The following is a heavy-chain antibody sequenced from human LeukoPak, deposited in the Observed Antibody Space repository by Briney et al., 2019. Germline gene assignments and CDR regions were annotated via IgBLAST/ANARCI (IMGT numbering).Heavy chain of an antibody. D-gene: IGHD3-22*01. V-gene: IGHV1-69*04. CDR2: IIPILGIA. CDR3: ARGDMSSSGYSMYDY. J-gene: IGHJ4*02. Sequence: SVKVSCKASGGTFSSYAISWVRQAPGQGLEWMGRIIPILGIANYAQKFQGRVTVTADKSTSTAYMELSSLRSEDTAVYYCARGDMSSSGYSMYDYWGQGTLVTVSS. CDR1: GGTFSSYA.